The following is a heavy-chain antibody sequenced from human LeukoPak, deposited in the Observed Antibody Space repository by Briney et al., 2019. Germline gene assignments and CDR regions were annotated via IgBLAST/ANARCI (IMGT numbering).Heavy chain of an antibody. J-gene: IGHJ3*02. Sequence: GGSLRLSCAASGFTVSSNYMSWVRQAPGKGLEWVSYISSSSSTIYYADSVKGRFTISRDNAKNSLYLQMNGLRAEDTAVYYCARGRMVRVKDDAFDIWGQGTMVTVSS. CDR2: ISSSSSTI. CDR1: GFTVSSNY. D-gene: IGHD3-10*01. V-gene: IGHV3-48*04. CDR3: ARGRMVRVKDDAFDI.